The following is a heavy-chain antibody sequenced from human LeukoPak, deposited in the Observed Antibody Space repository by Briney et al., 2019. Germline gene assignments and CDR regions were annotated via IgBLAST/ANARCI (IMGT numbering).Heavy chain of an antibody. J-gene: IGHJ6*03. V-gene: IGHV4-59*11. D-gene: IGHD3-22*01. CDR1: GGSIGSHY. CDR3: AIDSSGYHYYYYYMDV. CDR2: IYYSGST. Sequence: SETLSLTCTVSGGSIGSHYWTWIRQPPGKGLEWIGYIYYSGSTNYNPSLKSRVTISVDTSKNQFSLKLSSVTAADTAVYYCAIDSSGYHYYYYYMDVWGKGTTVTISS.